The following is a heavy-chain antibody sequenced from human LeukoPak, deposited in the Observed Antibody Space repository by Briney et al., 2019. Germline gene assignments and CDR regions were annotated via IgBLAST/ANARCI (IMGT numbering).Heavy chain of an antibody. V-gene: IGHV1-24*01. Sequence: ASVKVSCKVSGYTLTELSMHWVRQAPGKGLEWRGGYDPADGETIYAQKFQGRVTMTEDTSTDTAYMELSSLRSEDTAVYYCARSDYGGNFPYFDYWGQGTLVTVSS. J-gene: IGHJ4*02. CDR2: YDPADGET. CDR3: ARSDYGGNFPYFDY. CDR1: GYTLTELS. D-gene: IGHD4-23*01.